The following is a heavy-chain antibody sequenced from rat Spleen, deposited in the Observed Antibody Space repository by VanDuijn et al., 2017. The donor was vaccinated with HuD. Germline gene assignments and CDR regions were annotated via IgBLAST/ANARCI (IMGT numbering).Heavy chain of an antibody. D-gene: IGHD1-2*01. Sequence: EVQLVESGGGLVQPGRSMKLSCAASGFTFSDYNMAWVRQAPKKGLEWVATISYDGSSTYYRDSVKGRFTISRDSAKSTLYLQMDSLRSEDTATYYCARQDIYVGFAYWGQGVMVTVSS. J-gene: IGHJ2*01. CDR1: GFTFSDYN. CDR2: ISYDGSST. V-gene: IGHV5-7*01. CDR3: ARQDIYVGFAY.